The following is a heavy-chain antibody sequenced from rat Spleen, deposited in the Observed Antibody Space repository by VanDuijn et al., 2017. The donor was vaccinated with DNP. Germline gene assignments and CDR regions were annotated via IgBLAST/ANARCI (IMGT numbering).Heavy chain of an antibody. CDR1: GFTFKKYW. D-gene: IGHD1-1*01. Sequence: EVQVVESGGDLVRPGRSLKLACVASGFTFKKYWMTWIRQVQGKGLEWVASITSSGATTYYPDSVKGRFTISRDNAGNTLYLQMNSLTSEDTATYYCAIYFYSGDDWFGHWGQGTLVTVSS. CDR2: ITSSGATT. CDR3: AIYFYSGDDWFGH. V-gene: IGHV5-31*01. J-gene: IGHJ3*01.